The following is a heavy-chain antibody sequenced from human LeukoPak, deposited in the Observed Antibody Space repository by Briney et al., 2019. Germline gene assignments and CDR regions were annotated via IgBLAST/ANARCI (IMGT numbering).Heavy chain of an antibody. V-gene: IGHV3-49*03. D-gene: IGHD3-3*01. J-gene: IGHJ4*02. CDR2: IRSKAYGGTT. CDR1: GFTFGDYA. CDR3: TRWARITIFGVVRGVDY. Sequence: GGSLRLSCTASGFTFGDYAMSWFRQAPGKGLEWVGFIRSKAYGGTTEYAASVKGRFTISRDDSKSIAYLQMNSLKTEDTAVYYCTRWARITIFGVVRGVDYWGQGTLVTVSS.